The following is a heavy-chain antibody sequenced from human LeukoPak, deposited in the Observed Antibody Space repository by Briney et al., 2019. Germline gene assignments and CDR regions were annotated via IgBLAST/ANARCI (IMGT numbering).Heavy chain of an antibody. CDR2: IYYSGST. J-gene: IGHJ3*02. Sequence: LRLSCAASGFTFSSYAMSWIRQPPGKGLEWIGYIYYSGSTYYNPSLKSRVTISVDTSKNQFSLKLSSVTAADTAVYYCARYYGDIWGQGTMVTVSS. CDR3: ARYYGDI. CDR1: GFTFSSYA. D-gene: IGHD4-17*01. V-gene: IGHV4-30-4*08.